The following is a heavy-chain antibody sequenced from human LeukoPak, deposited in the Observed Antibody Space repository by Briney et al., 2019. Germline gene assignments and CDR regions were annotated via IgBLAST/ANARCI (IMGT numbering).Heavy chain of an antibody. CDR3: ARLRSYSSPPHFDY. CDR2: IHYSGST. Sequence: SETLSLTCTVSGGSISSYYWSWIRQPPGKGLEWIGYIHYSGSTNYNPSLKSRVTISVDTSKNQFSLKLSSVTAAVTAVYYCARLRSYSSPPHFDYWGQGTLVTVSS. CDR1: GGSISSYY. D-gene: IGHD3-10*01. J-gene: IGHJ4*02. V-gene: IGHV4-59*08.